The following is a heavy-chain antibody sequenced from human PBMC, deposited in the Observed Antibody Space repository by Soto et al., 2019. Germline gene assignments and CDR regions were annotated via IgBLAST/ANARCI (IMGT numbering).Heavy chain of an antibody. CDR2: IIPIFGTA. D-gene: IGHD2-21*01. Sequence: QVQLVQSGAEVKKPGSSVKVSCKASGGTFSSYAISWVRQAPGQGLEWMGGIIPIFGTANYAQKFQGRVTITADESTSTGYMELSSLRSEDSAVYYCAVVKNLEVVVKDYWGQGTLVTVSS. CDR3: AVVKNLEVVVKDY. CDR1: GGTFSSYA. J-gene: IGHJ4*02. V-gene: IGHV1-69*01.